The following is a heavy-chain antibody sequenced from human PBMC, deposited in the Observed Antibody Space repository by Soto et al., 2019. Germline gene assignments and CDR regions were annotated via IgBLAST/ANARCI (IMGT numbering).Heavy chain of an antibody. J-gene: IGHJ6*02. CDR1: GYTFTRSG. V-gene: IGHV1-18*01. CDR2: ISSYNGDT. Sequence: QVQLVQSGAEVKKPGASVKVSCKASGYTFTRSGISWVRQAPGQGPEWMGWISSYNGDTNYAQTFQGRVTMTTDTSTSTAYMELRSLRSDDTAVYYCAREGVAPYYYYGMDVCGQVTPVTVSS. CDR3: AREGVAPYYYYGMDV.